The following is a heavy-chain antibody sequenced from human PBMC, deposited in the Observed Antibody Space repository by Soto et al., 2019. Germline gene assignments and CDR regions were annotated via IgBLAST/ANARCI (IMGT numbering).Heavy chain of an antibody. CDR1: GFTFSSYS. J-gene: IGHJ6*02. V-gene: IGHV3-48*02. D-gene: IGHD3-22*01. CDR3: ARDNYYDSSGYYYYYYGMDV. CDR2: ISSSSSTI. Sequence: EVQLVESGGGLVQPGGSLRLSCAASGFTFSSYSMNWVRQAPGKGLEWVSYISSSSSTIYYADSVKGRFTISRDNAKNSLYLQMNSRRDEDTAVYYCARDNYYDSSGYYYYYYGMDVWGQGTTVTVSS.